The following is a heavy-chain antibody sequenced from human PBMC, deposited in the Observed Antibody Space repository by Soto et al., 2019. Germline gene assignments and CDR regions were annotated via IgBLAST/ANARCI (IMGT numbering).Heavy chain of an antibody. Sequence: LSLTCAVSGGSMSSGVYSWNWIRQPPGKGLEWIGYIYHSGSTYYNPSLKSRVTISLDMSKNQFSLNLSSVTAADTAVYYCARDAERVPAAFDSWGQGTLVTVSS. V-gene: IGHV4-30-2*01. CDR3: ARDAERVPAAFDS. D-gene: IGHD2-2*01. CDR2: IYHSGST. J-gene: IGHJ4*02. CDR1: GGSMSSGVYS.